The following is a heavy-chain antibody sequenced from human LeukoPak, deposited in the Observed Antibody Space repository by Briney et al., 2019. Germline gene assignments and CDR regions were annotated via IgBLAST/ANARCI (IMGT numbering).Heavy chain of an antibody. CDR2: IYYSGST. Sequence: SETLSLTCTVSGGSISSYYWSWIRQPPGKGLEWIGYIYYSGSTNYNPSLKSRVTISVDTSKNQFSLKLSSVTAADTAVYYCARDTVSYYDILTGYRNPYGMDVWGQGTMVTVS. CDR3: ARDTVSYYDILTGYRNPYGMDV. J-gene: IGHJ6*02. CDR1: GGSISSYY. D-gene: IGHD3-9*01. V-gene: IGHV4-59*01.